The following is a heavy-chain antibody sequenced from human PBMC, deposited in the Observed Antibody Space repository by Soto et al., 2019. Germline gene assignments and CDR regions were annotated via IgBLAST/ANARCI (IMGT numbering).Heavy chain of an antibody. D-gene: IGHD2-15*01. CDR2: IYHSGST. CDR3: ARGIRGYCSGGSCNYDFYYFGMDV. Sequence: SETLSLTCTVSGGSISSGGYSWSWVRQPPGKGLEWIGYIYHSGSTYYNPSLKSRVTISVDRSKNQFSLKLSSVTAADTAVYYCARGIRGYCSGGSCNYDFYYFGMDVWGQGTTVTVSS. V-gene: IGHV4-30-2*01. CDR1: GGSISSGGYS. J-gene: IGHJ6*02.